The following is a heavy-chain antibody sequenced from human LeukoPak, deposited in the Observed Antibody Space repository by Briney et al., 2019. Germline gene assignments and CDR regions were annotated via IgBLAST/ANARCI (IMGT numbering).Heavy chain of an antibody. D-gene: IGHD3-22*01. CDR3: AIGSYLMSGYSYNWFDP. CDR1: GFTFSSYG. V-gene: IGHV3-23*01. Sequence: GGSLRLSCAASGFTFSSYGMSWVRQAPGKGLEGVSAIRGGGGGTYYADSVKGRFTISRDNSKNTLYLQMDSLRVEDTAVYYCAIGSYLMSGYSYNWFDPWGQGTLVTVSS. J-gene: IGHJ5*02. CDR2: IRGGGGGT.